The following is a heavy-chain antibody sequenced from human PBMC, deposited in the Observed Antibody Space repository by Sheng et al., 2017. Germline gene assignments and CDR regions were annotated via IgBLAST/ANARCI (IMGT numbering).Heavy chain of an antibody. J-gene: IGHJ4*02. CDR3: ASTHGYTYGYQLDS. CDR1: GFTFSNDE. V-gene: IGHV3-48*03. D-gene: IGHD5-18*01. Sequence: QQVESGGGLTQPGGSLRLSCAASGFTFSNDEMNWVRQAPGKGLEWVSYISSSGSTIHYADSVKGRFTISRDNAKNSLYLQMNSLRAEDTAVYYCASTHGYTYGYQLDSWGQGTLVTVSS. CDR2: ISSSGSTI.